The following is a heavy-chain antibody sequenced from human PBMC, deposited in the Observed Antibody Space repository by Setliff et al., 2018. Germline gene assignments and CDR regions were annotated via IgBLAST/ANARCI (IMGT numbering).Heavy chain of an antibody. CDR3: ASNPRKGRSGGYFYDDPYYYYMDV. CDR1: GFTFKNYG. D-gene: IGHD1-26*01. V-gene: IGHV3-33*01. Sequence: GGSLRLSCVASGFTFKNYGMHWVRQAPGKGLEWVAVIWYDGNNKDHADSVKGRFTISRDNSKNSLYLRLNSLRAEDTAVYYCASNPRKGRSGGYFYDDPYYYYMDVWGKGTTVTVSS. CDR2: IWYDGNNK. J-gene: IGHJ6*03.